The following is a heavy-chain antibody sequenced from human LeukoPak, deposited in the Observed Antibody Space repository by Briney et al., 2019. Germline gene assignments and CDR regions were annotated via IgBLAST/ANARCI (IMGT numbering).Heavy chain of an antibody. Sequence: GSSVKVSCKASGGTFSSYAISWVRQAPGQGLEWMGGIIPIFGTANYAQKSQGRVTITADESTSTAYMELSSLRSEDTAVYYCARESRLDWGFSHFDYWGQGTLVTVSS. V-gene: IGHV1-69*01. J-gene: IGHJ4*02. CDR3: ARESRLDWGFSHFDY. CDR1: GGTFSSYA. CDR2: IIPIFGTA. D-gene: IGHD3/OR15-3a*01.